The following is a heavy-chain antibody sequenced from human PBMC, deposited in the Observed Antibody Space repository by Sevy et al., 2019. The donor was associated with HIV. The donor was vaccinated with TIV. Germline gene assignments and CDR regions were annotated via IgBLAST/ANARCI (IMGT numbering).Heavy chain of an antibody. Sequence: ASVKVSCKASGGTFSSYAISWVRQAPGQGLEWMGGIIPIFGTANYAQKFQGRVTITADESTSTAYMELSSLRSEDTAVYYLASTGCSGGSCYSGLDYGMDVWGQGTTVTVSS. D-gene: IGHD2-15*01. CDR2: IIPIFGTA. CDR1: GGTFSSYA. CDR3: ASTGCSGGSCYSGLDYGMDV. V-gene: IGHV1-69*13. J-gene: IGHJ6*02.